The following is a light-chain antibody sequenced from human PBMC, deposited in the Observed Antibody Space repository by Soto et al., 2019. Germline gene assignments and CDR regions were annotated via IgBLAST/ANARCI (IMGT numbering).Light chain of an antibody. CDR3: QQYGSSPLIT. V-gene: IGKV3-20*01. CDR1: QRLSASD. J-gene: IGKJ5*01. CDR2: GVS. Sequence: EIVLTQSPATLSLSPGERATLSCRASQRLSASDIAWYQQKPGQAPKFLIYGVSSRATGIPDRFSGSGSGTDFTLTISRLEPEDFAVYHCQQYGSSPLITCGQGTRREIK.